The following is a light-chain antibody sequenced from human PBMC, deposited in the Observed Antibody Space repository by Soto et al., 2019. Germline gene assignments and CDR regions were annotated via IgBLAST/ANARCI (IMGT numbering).Light chain of an antibody. V-gene: IGKV3-15*01. Sequence: EIVLTQSPGTLSLSPGATATLSCRASQTVSSNYLAWFQQKPGQAPRLLIYGASTRATGIPARFSGSGSGTEFTLTISSLQSEDFAVYYCQQYNNWPLTFGGGTKVDI. CDR2: GAS. CDR3: QQYNNWPLT. CDR1: QTVSSN. J-gene: IGKJ4*01.